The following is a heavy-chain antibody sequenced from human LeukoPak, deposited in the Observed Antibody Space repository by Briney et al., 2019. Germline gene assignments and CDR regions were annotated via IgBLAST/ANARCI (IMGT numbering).Heavy chain of an antibody. D-gene: IGHD1-26*01. J-gene: IGHJ4*02. CDR3: ARDFSGSGYYLDY. Sequence: SETLSLTCTVSGDSISGYYWSWIRQSAGKGLEYIGRISTTGNTNDIPSLKSRVTMSIDTSKNHFSLKLSSVTAADTAMYYCARDFSGSGYYLDYWGQGIPVTVSS. V-gene: IGHV4-4*07. CDR1: GDSISGYY. CDR2: ISTTGNT.